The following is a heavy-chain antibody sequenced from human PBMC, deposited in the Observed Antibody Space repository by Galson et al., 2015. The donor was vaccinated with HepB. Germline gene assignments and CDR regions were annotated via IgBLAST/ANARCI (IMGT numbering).Heavy chain of an antibody. Sequence: SVKVSCKASGYTLTGYYMHWVRQAPGQGLEWMGRINPNSGGTNYAQKFQGRVTMTRDTSISTAYMELSRLRSDDTAVYYCARQDGDYAYYFDYWGQGTLVTVSS. CDR3: ARQDGDYAYYFDY. V-gene: IGHV1-2*06. J-gene: IGHJ4*02. CDR2: INPNSGGT. D-gene: IGHD4-17*01. CDR1: GYTLTGYY.